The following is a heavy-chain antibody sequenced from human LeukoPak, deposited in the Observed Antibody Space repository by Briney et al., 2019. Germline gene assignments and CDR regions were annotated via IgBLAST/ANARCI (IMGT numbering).Heavy chain of an antibody. Sequence: PGGSLRLSCAASGFTFSSYAMSWVRQAPGKGLEWVSAISGSGGSTYYADSVKGRFTISRDNSKNTLYLQMNSLRAEDTAVYYCAKDQAMIVVVITKSGAFDIWGQGTMVTVSS. V-gene: IGHV3-23*01. CDR1: GFTFSSYA. J-gene: IGHJ3*02. D-gene: IGHD3-22*01. CDR3: AKDQAMIVVVITKSGAFDI. CDR2: ISGSGGST.